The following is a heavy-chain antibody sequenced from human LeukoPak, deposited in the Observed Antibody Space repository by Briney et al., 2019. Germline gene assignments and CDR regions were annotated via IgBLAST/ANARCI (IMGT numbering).Heavy chain of an antibody. V-gene: IGHV1-69*04. CDR1: GGTFSSYA. D-gene: IGHD1-26*01. CDR3: AREESGSYYGIDY. J-gene: IGHJ4*02. Sequence: SVKVSCKASGGTFSSYAISWVRQAPGQGLEWMGRIIPILGIANYAQKFQGRVTITADKSTSTAYMELSSLRSEDTAVYYCAREESGSYYGIDYWGQGTLVTVSS. CDR2: IIPILGIA.